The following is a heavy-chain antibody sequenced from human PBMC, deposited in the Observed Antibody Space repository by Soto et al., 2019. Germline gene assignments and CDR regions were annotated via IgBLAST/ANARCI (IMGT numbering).Heavy chain of an antibody. CDR1: GYTFTSYA. Sequence: QVQLVQSGAEEKKPGASVKVSCKASGYTFTSYAMHWVRQAPGQRLEWMGWINAGNGNTKYSQKFQGRVTITRDTAASTAYMELSRLRSEDTAVYYCARTPSGSSTFVDYLGEGTLVTVSS. CDR3: ARTPSGSSTFVDY. D-gene: IGHD6-6*01. CDR2: INAGNGNT. J-gene: IGHJ4*02. V-gene: IGHV1-3*05.